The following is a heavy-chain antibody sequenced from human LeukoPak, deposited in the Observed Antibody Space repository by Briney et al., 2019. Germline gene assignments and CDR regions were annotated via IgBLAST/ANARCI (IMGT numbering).Heavy chain of an antibody. Sequence: SGPTLVKPTQTLTLTCTFSGFSLSTSGVGVGWIRQPPGKALEWLALIYWNDDKHYSPSLKSRLTITKDTSKNQVVLTMTNMDPVDTATYYCEHLTYIDIVVVPADPYYFDYWGQGTLVTVSS. CDR1: GFSLSTSGVG. J-gene: IGHJ4*02. CDR3: EHLTYIDIVVVPADPYYFDY. D-gene: IGHD2-2*01. V-gene: IGHV2-5*01. CDR2: IYWNDDK.